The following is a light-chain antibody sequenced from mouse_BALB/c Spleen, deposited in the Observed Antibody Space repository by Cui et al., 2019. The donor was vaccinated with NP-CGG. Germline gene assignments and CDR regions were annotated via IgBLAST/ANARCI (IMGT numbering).Light chain of an antibody. CDR2: GTN. J-gene: IGLJ1*01. Sequence: QAVVTQESPPTTSPGETVILTCRSSTGAGTTSNYANLVQEKPDHLFTGLIGGTNNRAPGVPARFSGYLIGDRAALTITGAQTEDEAIYFCALWYTNHWVFGGGTKLTVL. CDR1: TGAGTTSNY. CDR3: ALWYTNHWV. V-gene: IGLV1*01.